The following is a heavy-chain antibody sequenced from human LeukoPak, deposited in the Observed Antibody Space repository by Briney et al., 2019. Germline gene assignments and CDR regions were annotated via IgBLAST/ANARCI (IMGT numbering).Heavy chain of an antibody. Sequence: SETLSLTCTVSGGSISSSSHYWGWIRQPPGNGLEWIGNIHNGGSTYYNPSLESRVTMSVDTSKNQVSLRLTSVTAADTAVYYCAREGTAGTNLNWFDPWGQGTLVTVSS. CDR1: GGSISSSSHY. CDR2: IHNGGST. D-gene: IGHD1-1*01. CDR3: AREGTAGTNLNWFDP. V-gene: IGHV4-39*02. J-gene: IGHJ5*02.